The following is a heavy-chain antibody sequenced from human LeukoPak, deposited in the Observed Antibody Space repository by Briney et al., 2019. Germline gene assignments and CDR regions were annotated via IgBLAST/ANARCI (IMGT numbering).Heavy chain of an antibody. V-gene: IGHV4-61*02. CDR3: ARVGYYDSSGYPLRGIDY. J-gene: IGHJ4*02. Sequence: SETLSLTCTVSGDSISSSSYYWSWIRQPAGKGLEWIGRIYTSGSTNYNPSLKSRVTISVDTSKNQFSLKLSSVAAADTAVYYCARVGYYDSSGYPLRGIDYWGQGTLVTVSS. CDR1: GDSISSSSYY. CDR2: IYTSGST. D-gene: IGHD3-22*01.